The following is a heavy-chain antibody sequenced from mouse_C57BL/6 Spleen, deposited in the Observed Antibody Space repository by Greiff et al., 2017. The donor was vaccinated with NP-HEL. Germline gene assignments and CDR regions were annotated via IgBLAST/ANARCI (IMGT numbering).Heavy chain of an antibody. J-gene: IGHJ4*01. D-gene: IGHD1-1*01. V-gene: IGHV5-4*03. CDR1: GFTFSSYA. Sequence: EVMLVESGGGLVKPGGSLKLSCAASGFTFSSYAMSWVRQTPEKRLEWVATISDGGSYTYYPDNVKGRFTISRDNAKNNLYLQMSHLKSEDTAMYYCARGPYYYGSSYYAMDYWGQGTSVTVSS. CDR2: ISDGGSYT. CDR3: ARGPYYYGSSYYAMDY.